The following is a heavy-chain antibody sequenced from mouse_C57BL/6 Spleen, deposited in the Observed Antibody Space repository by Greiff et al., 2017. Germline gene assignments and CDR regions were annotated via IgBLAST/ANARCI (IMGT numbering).Heavy chain of an antibody. V-gene: IGHV2-5*01. J-gene: IGHJ4*01. Sequence: VQLQQSGPGLVQPSQSLSITCTVSGFSLTSYGVHWVRQSPGKGLEWLGVIWRGGSTDYNAAFMSRLSITKDNSKSQVFFKMNSLQADDTAIYYCATPAYYCGSRDAMDYWGQGTSVTVSS. CDR3: ATPAYYCGSRDAMDY. D-gene: IGHD1-1*01. CDR2: IWRGGST. CDR1: GFSLTSYG.